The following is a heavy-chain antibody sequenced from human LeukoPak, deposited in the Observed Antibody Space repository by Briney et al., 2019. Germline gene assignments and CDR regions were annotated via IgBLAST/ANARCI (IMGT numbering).Heavy chain of an antibody. CDR2: ISGSGDST. J-gene: IGHJ4*02. V-gene: IGHV3-23*01. CDR3: AKDPPSMVRGVIIDY. CDR1: GFTFSSYG. D-gene: IGHD3-10*01. Sequence: GGSLRLSCAASGFTFSSYGMSWVRQAPGKGLEWVSAISGSGDSTYYADSVKGRSTISRDNSKNTLYLQMNSLRAEDTAVYYCAKDPPSMVRGVIIDYWGQGTLVTVSS.